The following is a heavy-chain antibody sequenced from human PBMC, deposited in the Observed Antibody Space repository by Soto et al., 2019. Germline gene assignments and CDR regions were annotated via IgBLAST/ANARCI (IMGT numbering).Heavy chain of an antibody. D-gene: IGHD6-6*01. Sequence: GGSLRLSCAASGFTFSSYAMSWVRQAPGKGLEWVSAISGSGGSTYYADSVKGRYTISRDNSKNTLYLQMNSLRAEDTAVYYCAKDLGVSSSDYYYGMDVWGQGTTVTVSS. J-gene: IGHJ6*02. CDR3: AKDLGVSSSDYYYGMDV. V-gene: IGHV3-23*01. CDR2: ISGSGGST. CDR1: GFTFSSYA.